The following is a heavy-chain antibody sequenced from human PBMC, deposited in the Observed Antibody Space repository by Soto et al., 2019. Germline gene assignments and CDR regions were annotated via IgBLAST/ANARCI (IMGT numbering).Heavy chain of an antibody. J-gene: IGHJ5*02. CDR3: ASGYHRFDR. D-gene: IGHD6-25*01. CDR1: GDSIRSSY. V-gene: IGHV4-59*01. Sequence: PSGTLSLTCSVSGDSIRSSYWSWIRRPSGKGLEWIGYIYYSGSTNYNPSLQSRVTISVDTSKNQFSLKVSSVTAADTAVCYCASGYHRFDRWGQRTLVSHSS. CDR2: IYYSGST.